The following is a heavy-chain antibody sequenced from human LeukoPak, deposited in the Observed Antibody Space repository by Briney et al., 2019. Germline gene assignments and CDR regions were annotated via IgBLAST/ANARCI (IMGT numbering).Heavy chain of an antibody. V-gene: IGHV3-53*01. J-gene: IGHJ4*02. CDR1: GYTFTSYG. CDR2: IYSGGST. Sequence: SCKASGYTFTSYGISWVRQAPGKGLEWVSVIYSGGSTYYADSVKGLFTISRDNSKNTLYLQMNSLRAEDTAVYYCARDVLGIAVAGTASDYWGQGTLVTVSS. D-gene: IGHD6-19*01. CDR3: ARDVLGIAVAGTASDY.